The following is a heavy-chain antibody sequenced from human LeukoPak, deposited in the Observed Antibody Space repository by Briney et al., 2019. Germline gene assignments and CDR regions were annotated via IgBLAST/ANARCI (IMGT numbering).Heavy chain of an antibody. V-gene: IGHV3-23*01. CDR1: GFTFSNYA. CDR3: ARLRRNTDSSGFFYYYDY. J-gene: IGHJ4*02. D-gene: IGHD3-22*01. CDR2: ISGSGGST. Sequence: GGSLRLSCAASGFTFSNYAMSWVRQAPGKGLEWASHISGSGGSTYYADSVKGRFTISRDNAKNSVYLQMDSLRAEDSAVYYCARLRRNTDSSGFFYYYDYWGQGTLVTVSS.